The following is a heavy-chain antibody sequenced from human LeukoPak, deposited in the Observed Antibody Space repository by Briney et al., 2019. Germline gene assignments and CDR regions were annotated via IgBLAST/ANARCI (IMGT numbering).Heavy chain of an antibody. CDR1: GFTFSSYW. CDR3: ARDFAVVVTVPLDY. J-gene: IGHJ4*02. D-gene: IGHD2-21*02. V-gene: IGHV3-7*01. Sequence: GGSLRLSCAASGFTFSSYWMSWVRQAPGKGLEWVANIKQDGSEKYYVDSVKGRFTISRDNAKNSLYLQMNSLRAEDTAVYYCARDFAVVVTVPLDYWGQGTLVTVSS. CDR2: IKQDGSEK.